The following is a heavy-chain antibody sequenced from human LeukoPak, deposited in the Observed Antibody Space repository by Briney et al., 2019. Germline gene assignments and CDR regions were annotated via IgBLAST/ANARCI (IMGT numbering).Heavy chain of an antibody. CDR2: ISSSGSTI. CDR1: GFTFSDYY. V-gene: IGHV3-11*01. J-gene: IGHJ6*02. D-gene: IGHD5-12*01. Sequence: GGSLRLSCAASGFTFSDYYMSWIRQAPGKGVEWVSYISSSGSTIYYADSVKGRFTISRDNAKNSLYLQMNSLRAEDTAVYYCARDTVDIVATIYYYYYGMDVWGQGTTVTVSS. CDR3: ARDTVDIVATIYYYYYGMDV.